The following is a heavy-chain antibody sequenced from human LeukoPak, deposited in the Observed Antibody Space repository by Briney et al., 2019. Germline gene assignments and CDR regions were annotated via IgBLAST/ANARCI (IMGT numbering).Heavy chain of an antibody. CDR1: GGSISSYY. J-gene: IGHJ4*02. CDR3: ARETPYYDILTGYYPAAFDY. Sequence: SETLSLTCTVSGGSISSYYWSWIRQPAGKGLEWIGRIYTSGSTNYNASLKSRVTMSVDTSKNQFSLKLSSVTAADTAVYYCARETPYYDILTGYYPAAFDYWGQGTLVTVSS. V-gene: IGHV4-4*07. CDR2: IYTSGST. D-gene: IGHD3-9*01.